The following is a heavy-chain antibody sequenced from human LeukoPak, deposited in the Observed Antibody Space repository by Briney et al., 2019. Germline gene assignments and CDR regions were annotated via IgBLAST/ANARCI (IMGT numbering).Heavy chain of an antibody. J-gene: IGHJ4*02. Sequence: GGSLRLSCAASGFTFSSYSINWVRQAPGKGLEWVSSISSSSSYIYYADSVKGRFTISRDNAKNSLYLQMNSLRAEDTAVYYCARDGVAVAGLDYWGQGTLVTVSS. D-gene: IGHD6-19*01. CDR2: ISSSSSYI. CDR3: ARDGVAVAGLDY. V-gene: IGHV3-21*01. CDR1: GFTFSSYS.